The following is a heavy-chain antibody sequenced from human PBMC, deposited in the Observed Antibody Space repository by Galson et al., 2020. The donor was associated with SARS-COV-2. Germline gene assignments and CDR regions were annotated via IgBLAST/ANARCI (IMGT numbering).Heavy chain of an antibody. Sequence: ASVKVSCQTSGYTFTDYYMHWVRQAPGQGLEWMGIINPTDGSTGYSQKFQGRVTMTRDTSTSTVYMELSSLRSEDTAVYFCANMEASAGSSFDYWGQGTLVTVSS. CDR2: INPTDGST. CDR1: GYTFTDYY. J-gene: IGHJ4*02. D-gene: IGHD6-13*01. CDR3: ANMEASAGSSFDY. V-gene: IGHV1-46*01.